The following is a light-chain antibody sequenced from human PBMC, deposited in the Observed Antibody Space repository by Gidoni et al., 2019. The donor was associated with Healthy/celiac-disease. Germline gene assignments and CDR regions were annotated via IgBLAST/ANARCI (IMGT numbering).Light chain of an antibody. J-gene: IGKJ5*01. V-gene: IGKV3-11*01. Sequence: EIVLPQSPATLSLSPGERATLSGRASQSVSSYLAWYQQKPGQAPRLLIYDASNRATGIPARFRGSGSGTDFTLTISSLEPEDFAVYYCQQRSNWPPGITFXQXTRLEIK. CDR1: QSVSSY. CDR2: DAS. CDR3: QQRSNWPPGIT.